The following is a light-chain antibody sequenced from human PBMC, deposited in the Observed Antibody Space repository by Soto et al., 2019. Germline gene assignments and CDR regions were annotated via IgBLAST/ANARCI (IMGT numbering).Light chain of an antibody. V-gene: IGKV1-39*01. J-gene: IGKJ1*01. CDR3: LQDHDDSWT. Sequence: DIQMTQSPSYLSASAGDEVTITCRASQTIMTYLNWYQLKPGKPPRLLIYAASSLQSGVPSRFSGSGSGTDFTLTISSLQPGDFATYYCLQDHDDSWTFGQGTKVDIK. CDR1: QTIMTY. CDR2: AAS.